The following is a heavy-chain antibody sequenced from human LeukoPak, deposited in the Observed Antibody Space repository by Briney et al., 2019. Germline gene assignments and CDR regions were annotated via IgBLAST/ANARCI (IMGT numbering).Heavy chain of an antibody. V-gene: IGHV3-23*01. Sequence: GGSLRLSCAASGFTFSSYGMSWVRQAPGKGLEWVSAISGSGGSTYYADSVKGRFTISRDNSKNTLYLQMNSLRAEDTAVYYCARTKRYSTIFDDYWGQGTLVTVSS. CDR2: ISGSGGST. CDR1: GFTFSSYG. D-gene: IGHD3-3*01. J-gene: IGHJ4*02. CDR3: ARTKRYSTIFDDY.